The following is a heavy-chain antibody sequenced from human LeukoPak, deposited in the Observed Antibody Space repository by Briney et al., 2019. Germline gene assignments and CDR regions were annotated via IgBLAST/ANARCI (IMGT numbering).Heavy chain of an antibody. CDR2: IYHSGST. Sequence: SETLSLTCTVSGGSISSGGYYWSWIRQPPGKGLEWIGYIYHSGSTYYNPSLKSRVTISVDRSKNQFSLKLSSVTAADTAVYYCARATSSSSTPWDYWGQGTLVTVSS. J-gene: IGHJ4*02. CDR3: ARATSSSSTPWDY. V-gene: IGHV4-30-2*01. D-gene: IGHD6-6*01. CDR1: GGSISSGGYY.